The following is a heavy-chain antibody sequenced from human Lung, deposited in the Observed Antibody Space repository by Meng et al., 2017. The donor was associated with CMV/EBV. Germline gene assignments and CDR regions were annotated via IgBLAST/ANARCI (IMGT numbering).Heavy chain of an antibody. CDR1: GNTYRGYS. J-gene: IGHJ4*02. CDR2: LNANSRAS. V-gene: IGHV1-2*06. Sequence: KASGNTYRGYSRLWVRQVPGQGQEWMGRLNANSRASIVAQTFQSSGTLTWDTSISTGYRVLSSRKSDDTAVYYCATWDNDTSASWDYWGPGTLVTVSS. D-gene: IGHD3-22*01. CDR3: ATWDNDTSASWDY.